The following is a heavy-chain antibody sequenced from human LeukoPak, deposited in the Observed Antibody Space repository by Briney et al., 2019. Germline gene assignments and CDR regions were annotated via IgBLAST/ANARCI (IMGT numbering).Heavy chain of an antibody. CDR2: IIPAFGSS. CDR1: GGTFSKYA. J-gene: IGHJ4*02. D-gene: IGHD6-13*01. CDR3: ARVGPLGGSSWYAGILGYSDF. Sequence: VASVKVSCKASGGTFSKYAINWVRQAPGKGLEWMGGIIPAFGSSNYAQKFQGRVTLTTDTSTNIAYMEMSSLRSEDTAVYYCARVGPLGGSSWYAGILGYSDFWGQGTLVTVSS. V-gene: IGHV1-69*05.